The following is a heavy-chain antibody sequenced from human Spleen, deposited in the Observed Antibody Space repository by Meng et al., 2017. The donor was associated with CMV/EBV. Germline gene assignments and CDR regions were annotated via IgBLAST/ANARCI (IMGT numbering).Heavy chain of an antibody. Sequence: PGAAVTVSCNAAGGGLSSYASSWVRQAPGQGLEWMGGIIPIFGSPIYAQKVQGRVTITTDESTSTAYMELSSLRSEDTAVYYCASEEVWGQGTLVTVSS. J-gene: IGHJ4*02. CDR3: ASEEV. CDR2: IIPIFGSP. CDR1: GGGLSSYA. V-gene: IGHV1-69*05.